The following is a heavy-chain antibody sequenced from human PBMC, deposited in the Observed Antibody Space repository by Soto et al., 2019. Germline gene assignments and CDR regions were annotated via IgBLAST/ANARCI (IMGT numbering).Heavy chain of an antibody. Sequence: QVQLVESGGGVVQPGKSLRLSCAASGFTFSSYAMHWARQAPGKGLXXVTVISIRGGDEYYAESVRGRFTISRDDSKNTLYLQMDSLRVEDTAVYYCARGTIVARQHLDYWGQGTLVTVSS. J-gene: IGHJ4*02. CDR1: GFTFSSYA. CDR2: ISIRGGDE. CDR3: ARGTIVARQHLDY. D-gene: IGHD6-6*01. V-gene: IGHV3-30*03.